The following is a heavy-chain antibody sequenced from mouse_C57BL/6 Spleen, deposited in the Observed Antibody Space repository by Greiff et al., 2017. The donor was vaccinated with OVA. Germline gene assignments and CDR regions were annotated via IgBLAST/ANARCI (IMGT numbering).Heavy chain of an antibody. Sequence: EVKVVESGTVLARPGASVKMSCKTSGYTFTSYWMHWVKQRPGQGLEWIGAIYPGNSDTSYNQKFKGKAKLTAVTSASTAYMDLSSLTNDDSAVYYCTYDYGDYAMDYWGQGTSVTVSS. V-gene: IGHV1-5*01. CDR1: GYTFTSYW. J-gene: IGHJ4*01. CDR3: TYDYGDYAMDY. D-gene: IGHD2-4*01. CDR2: IYPGNSDT.